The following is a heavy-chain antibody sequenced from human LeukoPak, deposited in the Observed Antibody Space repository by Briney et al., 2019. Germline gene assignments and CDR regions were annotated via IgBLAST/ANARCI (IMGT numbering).Heavy chain of an antibody. D-gene: IGHD3-10*01. CDR3: ARVEYYGSGSYYNTDY. CDR2: IKQDGSEK. V-gene: IGHV3-7*01. Sequence: GGSLRLSCAASGFTFSSYWMSWVRQAPGKGLEWVANIKQDGSEKYYVDSVKGRFTISRDNAKNSLYLQMNSLRAEDTAVYYCARVEYYGSGSYYNTDYWGQGTLVTVSS. J-gene: IGHJ4*02. CDR1: GFTFSSYW.